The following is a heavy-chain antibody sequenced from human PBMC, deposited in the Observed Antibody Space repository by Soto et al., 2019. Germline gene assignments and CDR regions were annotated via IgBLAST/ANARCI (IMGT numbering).Heavy chain of an antibody. V-gene: IGHV3-23*01. J-gene: IGHJ5*01. CDR1: RFTFCSYA. D-gene: IGHD3-10*01. Sequence: GGCLGLSCAASRFTFCSYAITWVRPAPGKGQEWVSYMGGSGRSTYYTDSVKGRFTISRDNSKSTLYLQMTSLRAEDTALYYCAKDLPGELLPTCFDSWGPGTLVTVSS. CDR3: AKDLPGELLPTCFDS. CDR2: MGGSGRST.